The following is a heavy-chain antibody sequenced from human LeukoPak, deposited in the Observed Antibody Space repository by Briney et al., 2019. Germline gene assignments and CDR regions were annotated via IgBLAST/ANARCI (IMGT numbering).Heavy chain of an antibody. CDR1: GFTFSSYS. Sequence: GGSLRLSCAASGFTFSSYSMNWVRQAPGKGLEWVSSISSNNDYIYYADSVKGRFTISRDNAKNSLYMQMNSLRAEDTAVYHCARDKLGSYGGYWGQGTLVTVSS. D-gene: IGHD5-18*01. CDR2: ISSNNDYI. V-gene: IGHV3-21*06. CDR3: ARDKLGSYGGY. J-gene: IGHJ4*02.